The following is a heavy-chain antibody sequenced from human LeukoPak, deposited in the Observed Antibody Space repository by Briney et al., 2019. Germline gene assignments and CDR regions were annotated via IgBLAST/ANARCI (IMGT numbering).Heavy chain of an antibody. Sequence: GGSLRLSCVASGFTLSNYWMSWVRQAPGKGLEWVAHIKQDGSVRNYVDSVKGRFTISRDNAKNSLYLQMNSLRAEDTAVYYCARDLYSGSYYGDYWGRGTLVTVSS. D-gene: IGHD1-26*01. CDR2: IKQDGSVR. CDR3: ARDLYSGSYYGDY. J-gene: IGHJ4*02. CDR1: GFTLSNYW. V-gene: IGHV3-7*01.